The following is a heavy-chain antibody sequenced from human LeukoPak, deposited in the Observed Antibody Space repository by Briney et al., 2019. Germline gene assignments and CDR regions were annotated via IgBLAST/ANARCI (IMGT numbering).Heavy chain of an antibody. J-gene: IGHJ4*02. Sequence: GASVKVSCKASGYTFTSYGISWVRQAPGKGLEWMGGFDPEDGETIYAQKFQGRVTMTEDTSTDTAYMELSSLRSEDTAVYYCATFLGPHTSDYDFYVWGQGTLVTVSS. D-gene: IGHD3-3*01. CDR2: FDPEDGET. CDR3: ATFLGPHTSDYDFYV. CDR1: GYTFTSYG. V-gene: IGHV1-24*01.